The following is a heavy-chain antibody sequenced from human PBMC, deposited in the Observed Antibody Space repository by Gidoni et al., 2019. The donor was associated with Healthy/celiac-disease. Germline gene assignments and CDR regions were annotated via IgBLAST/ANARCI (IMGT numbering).Heavy chain of an antibody. CDR2: IYWNVDK. Sequence: QITLKESGPTLVKPTQTLTLTCTFSGFSLSTSGVGVGWIRQPPGKALEWLALIYWNVDKRYSPSLKSRLTITKDTSKNQVVLTMTNMDPVDTATYYCAHTSSSWYEDYWGQGTLVTVSS. CDR3: AHTSSSWYEDY. J-gene: IGHJ4*02. D-gene: IGHD6-13*01. V-gene: IGHV2-5*01. CDR1: GFSLSTSGVG.